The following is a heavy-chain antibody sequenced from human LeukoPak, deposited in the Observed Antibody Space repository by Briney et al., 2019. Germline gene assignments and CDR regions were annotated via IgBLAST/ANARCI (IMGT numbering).Heavy chain of an antibody. V-gene: IGHV4-34*01. CDR3: ARVARVFDY. J-gene: IGHJ4*02. CDR2: INHSGST. Sequence: SETLSLTCAVYGGSFSGYYWSWIRQPPGKGLEWIGEINHSGSTNYNPSLKSRVTISVDTSKNQFSLKLSSVTTADTAVYYCARVARVFDYWGQGTLVTVSS. CDR1: GGSFSGYY.